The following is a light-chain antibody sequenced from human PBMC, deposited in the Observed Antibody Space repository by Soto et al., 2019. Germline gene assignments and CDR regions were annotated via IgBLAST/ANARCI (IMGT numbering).Light chain of an antibody. CDR2: DVS. Sequence: QSVLTQPASVSASPGQSITISCTGTSSDVGDYNYVSWYQQHPGKAPKLMIYDVSNRPSGVSNRFSGSKSGNTASLTISGLQAEDEADYYCSSYTSSITLYVFGPGTKLTVL. J-gene: IGLJ1*01. CDR1: SSDVGDYNY. V-gene: IGLV2-14*01. CDR3: SSYTSSITLYV.